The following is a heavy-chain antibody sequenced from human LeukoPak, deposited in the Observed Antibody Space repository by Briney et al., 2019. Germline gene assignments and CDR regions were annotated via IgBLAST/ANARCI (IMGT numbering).Heavy chain of an antibody. J-gene: IGHJ6*02. CDR3: ARADCSSTSCYLDGMDV. D-gene: IGHD2-2*01. Sequence: GGSLRLSCAASGFTFSSYSVNWVRQAPGKGLEWVSSISSSSYIYYADSVKGRFTISRDNAKNSLYLQMNSLRAEDTAVYYCARADCSSTSCYLDGMDVWGQGTTVTVSS. V-gene: IGHV3-21*01. CDR2: ISSSSYI. CDR1: GFTFSSYS.